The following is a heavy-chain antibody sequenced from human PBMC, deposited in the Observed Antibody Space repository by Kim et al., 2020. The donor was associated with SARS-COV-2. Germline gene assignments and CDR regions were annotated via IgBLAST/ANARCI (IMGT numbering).Heavy chain of an antibody. J-gene: IGHJ6*03. Sequence: GGSLRLSCTASGFTFGDYAMSWVRQAPGKGLEWVGFIRSKAYGGTTEYAASVKGRFTISRDDSKSIAYLQMNSLKTEDTAVYYCTRAPYSSSSIYYYYYYMDVWGKGPTVTVSS. D-gene: IGHD6-6*01. CDR2: IRSKAYGGTT. V-gene: IGHV3-49*04. CDR1: GFTFGDYA. CDR3: TRAPYSSSSIYYYYYYMDV.